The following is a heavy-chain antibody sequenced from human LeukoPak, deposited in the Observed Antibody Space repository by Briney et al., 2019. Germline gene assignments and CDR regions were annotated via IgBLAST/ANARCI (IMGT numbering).Heavy chain of an antibody. J-gene: IGHJ4*02. CDR3: ARDNTMVRGID. CDR2: IIPILGIA. Sequence: SVEVSCKASGYTFTDYYLHWVRQAPGQGLEWMGRIIPILGIANYAQKFQGRVTITADKSTSTAYMELSSLRSDDTAVYYCARDNTMVRGIDWGQGTLVTVSS. V-gene: IGHV1-69*04. CDR1: GYTFTDYY. D-gene: IGHD3-10*01.